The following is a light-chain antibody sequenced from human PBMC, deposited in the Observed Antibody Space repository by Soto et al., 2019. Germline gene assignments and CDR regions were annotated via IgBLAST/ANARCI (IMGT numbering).Light chain of an antibody. CDR1: QSLSSNY. V-gene: IGKV3-20*01. CDR2: GAS. J-gene: IGKJ1*01. Sequence: EIVLTQSPGTLSLSPGDRATVSCRASQSLSSNYLAWYQQKPGQAPKLLTYGASRRATDSPDRFSGSGSGIACALTITRLEPADFGVYFCQQYDTFPRTFGQGTKVEIQ. CDR3: QQYDTFPRT.